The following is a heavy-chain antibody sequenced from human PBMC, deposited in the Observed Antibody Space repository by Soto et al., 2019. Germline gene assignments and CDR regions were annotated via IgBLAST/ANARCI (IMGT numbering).Heavy chain of an antibody. CDR1: GGTFSSYA. J-gene: IGHJ3*02. D-gene: IGHD5-12*01. Sequence: QVQLVQSGAEVKKPGSSVKVSCKASGGTFSSYAISWVRQAPGHGLEWMGGIIPIFGTANYAQKFQGRVTITADESTSTAYMELSSLRSEDTAVYYCAREKQMATIGIDAFDIWGQGTMVTVSS. V-gene: IGHV1-69*01. CDR3: AREKQMATIGIDAFDI. CDR2: IIPIFGTA.